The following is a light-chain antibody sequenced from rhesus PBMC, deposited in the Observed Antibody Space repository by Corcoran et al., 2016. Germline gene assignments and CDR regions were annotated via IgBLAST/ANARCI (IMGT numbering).Light chain of an antibody. CDR3: LQNSSWPYS. CDR2: GAS. V-gene: IGKV3S9*01. Sequence: EIVMTQSPATLALSPGERATLSGRASQSVRLFLGWYQQKPGQAPRLLIYGASSRATGIPDRFRGSGSGTEFTLTSGSLEPKDIGVYICLQNSSWPYSFGLGTKVEIK. J-gene: IGKJ2*01. CDR1: QSVRLF.